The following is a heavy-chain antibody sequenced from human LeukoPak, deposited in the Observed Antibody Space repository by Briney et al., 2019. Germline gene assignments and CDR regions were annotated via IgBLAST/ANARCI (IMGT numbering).Heavy chain of an antibody. CDR1: GGSMSGQF. CDR3: ARQGSGNYLSPVNY. CDR2: VHSSGST. Sequence: PSETLSLTCTVSGGSMSGQFWSWFRQPPGKGLEWIGYVHSSGSTNYNPSLKSRVTISVDTSKNQFSLKLSSVTAADTAVYYCARQGSGNYLSPVNYWGQGTLVTVSS. D-gene: IGHD1-26*01. J-gene: IGHJ4*02. V-gene: IGHV4-59*08.